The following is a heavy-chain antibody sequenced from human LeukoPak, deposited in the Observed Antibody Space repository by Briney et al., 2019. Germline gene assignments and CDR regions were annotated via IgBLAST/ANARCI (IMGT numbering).Heavy chain of an antibody. J-gene: IGHJ4*02. CDR3: ARDAIDSSGTSNDY. Sequence: VASVKVSCKASGYTFTSYYIHWVRQAPGQGLEWMGIINPSGGSTTYAQKFQGRVAMTRDTSTSRVYMEVSSLRSEDTAVYYCARDAIDSSGTSNDYWGQGTLVTVSS. CDR2: INPSGGST. D-gene: IGHD3-22*01. V-gene: IGHV1-46*01. CDR1: GYTFTSYY.